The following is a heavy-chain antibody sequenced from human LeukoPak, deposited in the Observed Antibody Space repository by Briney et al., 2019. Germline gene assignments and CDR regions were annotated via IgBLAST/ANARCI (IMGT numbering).Heavy chain of an antibody. D-gene: IGHD5-18*01. CDR2: IYPGDSDT. V-gene: IGHV5-51*01. CDR3: ARSDTERDYYYYYGMDV. J-gene: IGHJ6*02. Sequence: GESLKISCKGSGYSFTSYWIGWVRQMPGKGLEWMGIIYPGDSDTRYSPSFQGQVTISADKSISTAYLQWSSLKASDTAMYYCARSDTERDYYYYYGMDVWGQGTTVTVSS. CDR1: GYSFTSYW.